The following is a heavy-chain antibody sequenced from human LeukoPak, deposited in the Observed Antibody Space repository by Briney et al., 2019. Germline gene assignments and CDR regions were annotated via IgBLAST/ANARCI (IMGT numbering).Heavy chain of an antibody. V-gene: IGHV3-33*01. D-gene: IGHD5-18*01. CDR3: ARGGYSYAYFEY. Sequence: PGRSLRLSCAASGFTFTSYVMHWVRQAPGKGLEWVSVIWYDGSNKYYADSVKGRFTISRDNSKNTLYLQMNSLRAEDTAVYYCARGGYSYAYFEYWGQGHLVTVSS. CDR1: GFTFTSYV. J-gene: IGHJ4*02. CDR2: IWYDGSNK.